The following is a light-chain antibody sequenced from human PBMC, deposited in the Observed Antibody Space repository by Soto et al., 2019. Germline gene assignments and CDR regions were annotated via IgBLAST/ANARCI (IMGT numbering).Light chain of an antibody. CDR1: QGISSW. CDR2: AAS. J-gene: IGKJ5*01. CDR3: QQAKCFPSP. V-gene: IGKV1-12*02. Sequence: DIQMTQSPSSVSASVGDRVTITCRASQGISSWLAWYQQKPGKAPKLLIYAASSLQSGVPSRFSGSGSGTDFTLPIGSLQPENFPPYHCQQAKCFPSPFGQGTRLEIK.